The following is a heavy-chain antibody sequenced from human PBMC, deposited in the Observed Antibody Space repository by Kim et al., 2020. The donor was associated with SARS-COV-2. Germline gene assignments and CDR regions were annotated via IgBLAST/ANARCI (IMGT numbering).Heavy chain of an antibody. CDR3: VKDREYTSSLARRYFDL. CDR1: GFTLSSYA. V-gene: IGHV3-64D*09. Sequence: GGSLRLSCSASGFTLSSYAMHWVRQAPGKGLEYVSAIRSHGAGTYSADSVRGRFTISSDNYKNTVYLQMSGLRPEDTAVYYCVKDREYTSSLARRYFDLWGPGPLVAVSS. CDR2: IRSHGAGT. D-gene: IGHD6-6*01. J-gene: IGHJ2*01.